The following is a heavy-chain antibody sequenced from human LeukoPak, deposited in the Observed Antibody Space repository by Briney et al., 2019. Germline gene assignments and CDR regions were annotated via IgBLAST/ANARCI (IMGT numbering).Heavy chain of an antibody. CDR1: GGSISSSSYY. V-gene: IGHV4-39*01. CDR2: IYYSGST. D-gene: IGHD4-17*01. Sequence: PSETLSLTCTVSGGSISSSSYYWGWIRQPPGKGLEWIGSIYYSGSTYYNPSLKSRVTISVDTSKNQFSLKLSSVTAADTAVCYCARPGPYGDIDNWYFDLWGRGTLVTVSS. CDR3: ARPGPYGDIDNWYFDL. J-gene: IGHJ2*01.